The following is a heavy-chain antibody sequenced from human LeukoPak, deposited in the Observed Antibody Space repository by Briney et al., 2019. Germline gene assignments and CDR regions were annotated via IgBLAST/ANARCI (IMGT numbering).Heavy chain of an antibody. CDR3: AIRTTVRGAPATFDY. J-gene: IGHJ4*02. CDR2: FDPEDGET. D-gene: IGHD3-10*01. Sequence: ASVKVSCKVSGYTLTELSMHWVRQAPGKGLEWMGGFDPEDGETIYAQKFQGRVTMTEDTSTDTAYMELSSLRSEDTAVYYCAIRTTVRGAPATFDYWGQGALVTVSS. CDR1: GYTLTELS. V-gene: IGHV1-24*01.